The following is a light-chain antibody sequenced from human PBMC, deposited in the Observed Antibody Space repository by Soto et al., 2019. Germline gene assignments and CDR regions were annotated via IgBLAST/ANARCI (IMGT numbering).Light chain of an antibody. CDR3: NSFTTTNTYV. CDR1: SXXVGGFDH. V-gene: IGLV2-14*03. Sequence: QSALXXXXXXSGXXXXXXXXSXXXASXXVGGFDHVSWYQQHPGKVPXXXXXXVSSRPSGVSDRFSGSKSGNTASLTISGLQAEDEADYYCNSFTTTNTYVFGTGTKLTVL. CDR2: XVS. J-gene: IGLJ1*01.